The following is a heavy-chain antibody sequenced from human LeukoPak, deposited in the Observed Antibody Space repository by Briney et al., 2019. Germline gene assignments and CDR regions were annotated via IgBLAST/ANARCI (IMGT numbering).Heavy chain of an antibody. V-gene: IGHV3-23*01. D-gene: IGHD3-10*01. Sequence: PGGTLRLSCATSGFSFFNHGMSWVRQAPGKGLEWVSAISGSGGSTYYADSVKGRFTISRDNSKNTLYLQMNSLRAEDTAVYYCAKRGMVRGVPSQGGYYYYMDVWGKGTTVTISS. CDR1: GFSFFNHG. CDR2: ISGSGGST. CDR3: AKRGMVRGVPSQGGYYYYMDV. J-gene: IGHJ6*03.